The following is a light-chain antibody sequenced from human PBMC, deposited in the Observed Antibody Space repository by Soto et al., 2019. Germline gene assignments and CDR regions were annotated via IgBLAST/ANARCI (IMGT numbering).Light chain of an antibody. CDR3: SSYTSINTV. J-gene: IGLJ2*01. Sequence: QSALTQPASVSGSPGQSITISCTGTSSDVGGYNYVSWYQQHPGKAPKLMIYEVSNRPSGVSNRFSGSKSGNTASLTISGLQAEGEADYYCSSYTSINTVFGGGTKLTVL. V-gene: IGLV2-14*01. CDR2: EVS. CDR1: SSDVGGYNY.